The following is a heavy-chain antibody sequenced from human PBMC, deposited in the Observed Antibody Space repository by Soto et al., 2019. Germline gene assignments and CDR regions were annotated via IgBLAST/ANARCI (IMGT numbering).Heavy chain of an antibody. CDR2: ISYDGSNK. D-gene: IGHD3-22*01. CDR3: ARDGDSSGYYPYYFDY. V-gene: IGHV3-30-3*01. J-gene: IGHJ4*02. Sequence: QVQLVESGGGVVQPGRSLRLSCAASGFTFSSYAMHWVRQAPGKGLEWVAVISYDGSNKYYADSVKGRFTISRDNSKNTLYLQMNSLRAEDTAVYYCARDGDSSGYYPYYFDYWGQGTLVTVSS. CDR1: GFTFSSYA.